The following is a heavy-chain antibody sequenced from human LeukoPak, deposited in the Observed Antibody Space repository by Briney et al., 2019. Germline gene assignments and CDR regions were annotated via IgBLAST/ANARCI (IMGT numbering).Heavy chain of an antibody. CDR3: AKDGSWSCTD. Sequence: GGSLRLSCAASGFSFSSYWMHWVRQAPGKGLVWVARLKTDGTHMSYADSVKGRFTISRDNSKRTLYLQMNSLRADDTAVYYCAKDGSWSCTDWGQGTLVTVSS. CDR1: GFSFSSYW. J-gene: IGHJ4*02. V-gene: IGHV3-74*01. CDR2: LKTDGTHM. D-gene: IGHD2-8*02.